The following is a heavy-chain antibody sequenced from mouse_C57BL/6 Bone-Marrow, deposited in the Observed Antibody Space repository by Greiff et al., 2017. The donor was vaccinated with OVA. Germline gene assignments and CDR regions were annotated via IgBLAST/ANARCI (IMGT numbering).Heavy chain of an antibody. CDR3: ARHPRLMDY. CDR1: GFTFSSYG. Sequence: EVQLQESGGDLVKPGGSLKLSCAASGFTFSSYGMSWVRQTPDKRLEWVATISSGGSYTYYPDSVKGRFTISRDNAKNTLYLQMSSLESEDTAMYYCARHPRLMDYWGQGTSVTVSS. V-gene: IGHV5-6*01. CDR2: ISSGGSYT. J-gene: IGHJ4*01.